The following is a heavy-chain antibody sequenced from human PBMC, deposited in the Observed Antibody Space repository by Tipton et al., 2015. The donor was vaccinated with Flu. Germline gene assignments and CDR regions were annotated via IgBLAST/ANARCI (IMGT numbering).Heavy chain of an antibody. J-gene: IGHJ4*02. V-gene: IGHV1-18*01. CDR2: ISAYTDNR. CDR3: ARDMPQGVVIIPPAKRFDF. CDR1: GYSFNTYG. D-gene: IGHD3-3*01. Sequence: QLVQSGGEVKKPGASVKVSCKTSGYSFNTYGISWVRQAPGQGLEWMGWISAYTDNRNYAQRFQGRVTMTTDTSTSTAFMELRSLTSDDTAVYYCARDMPQGVVIIPPAKRFDFWGQGTLVTVSS.